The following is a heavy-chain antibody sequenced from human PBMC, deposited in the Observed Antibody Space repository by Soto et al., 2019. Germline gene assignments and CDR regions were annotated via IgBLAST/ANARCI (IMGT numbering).Heavy chain of an antibody. D-gene: IGHD6-6*01. CDR2: ISFDGTNK. CDR1: GFIFSSFG. V-gene: IGHV3-30*18. Sequence: GGSVRLSXAASGFIFSSFGMHWVRQAPGKGLEWVAVISFDGTNKYYADSVKGRFTISRDSSKNTLYRQMNSLRAEDTAVYFCAKVPPVAGRPMLEYYYYGMDVWGQGTTVTVSS. CDR3: AKVPPVAGRPMLEYYYYGMDV. J-gene: IGHJ6*02.